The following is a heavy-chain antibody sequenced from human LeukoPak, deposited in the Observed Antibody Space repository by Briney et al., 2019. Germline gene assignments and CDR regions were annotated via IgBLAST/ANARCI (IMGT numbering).Heavy chain of an antibody. V-gene: IGHV1-2*02. J-gene: IGHJ4*02. D-gene: IGHD4-17*01. CDR1: GYTFTGYY. Sequence: GASVKVSCKASGYTFTGYYIHWVRQAPGQGPEWMGWINSDTGDTIYAQNFQGRVTMTRDTSTTTAYMELSSLKSEDTAFYYCARDTITVTTPYFDCWGQGTLVTVPS. CDR3: ARDTITVTTPYFDC. CDR2: INSDTGDT.